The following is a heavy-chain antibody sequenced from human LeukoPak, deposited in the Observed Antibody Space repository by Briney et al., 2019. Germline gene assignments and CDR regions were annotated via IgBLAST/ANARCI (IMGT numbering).Heavy chain of an antibody. D-gene: IGHD2-2*01. J-gene: IGHJ4*02. CDR2: IYTSGST. CDR1: GGSISSGSYY. V-gene: IGHV4-61*02. Sequence: SETLSLTCTVSGGSISSGSYYWSWIRQPAGKGLEWIGRIYTSGSTNYNPSLKSRVTISVDTSKNQFSLKLSSVTAADTAVYYCARESAGLYCSSTSCRYLDYWGQGTLVTVSS. CDR3: ARESAGLYCSSTSCRYLDY.